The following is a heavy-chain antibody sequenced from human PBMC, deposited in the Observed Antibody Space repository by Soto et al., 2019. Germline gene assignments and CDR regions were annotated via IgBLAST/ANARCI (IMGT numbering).Heavy chain of an antibody. CDR2: INAVNGDT. Sequence: QVQLVQSGAEMKKPGASVKLSCKTSGINYNTYAIHWVRQAPGQGLEWMGWINAVNGDTRYSQNFQGRVTLNRDTSASTVYMDLDSLKSEDTGVYYCARAISGYVTWGQGTLVTVSS. CDR1: GINYNTYA. J-gene: IGHJ4*02. V-gene: IGHV1-3*01. CDR3: ARAISGYVT. D-gene: IGHD5-12*01.